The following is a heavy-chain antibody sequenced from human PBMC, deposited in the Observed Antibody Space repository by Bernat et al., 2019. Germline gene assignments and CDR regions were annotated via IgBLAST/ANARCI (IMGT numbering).Heavy chain of an antibody. CDR3: AKGGPTRYCRGGSCYSYSYNMDV. CDR2: VSASDGST. D-gene: IGHD2-15*01. J-gene: IGHJ6*03. Sequence: EVQLLESGGGLVQAGGSLRLSCAASGFTLSGYGMSWVRQAPGKGLEWVSAVSASDGSTYYADSVRGRFTVSRDNPKNTLSLQMNSLRAEDTAVYYCAKGGPTRYCRGGSCYSYSYNMDVWGKGTTVTVSS. CDR1: GFTLSGYG. V-gene: IGHV3-23*01.